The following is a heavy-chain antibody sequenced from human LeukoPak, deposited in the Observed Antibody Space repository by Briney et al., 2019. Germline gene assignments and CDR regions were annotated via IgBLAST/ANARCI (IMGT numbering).Heavy chain of an antibody. J-gene: IGHJ4*02. V-gene: IGHV4-59*08. Sequence: KSSETLSLTCTVSGGSISSYYWSWIRQPPGKGLEWIGYIYSSGSTNYNPSLKSRITISVDTSKNQFSLKLSSVTAADTAVYYCARLDYDSSGYYSCFDYWGQGTLVTVSS. CDR2: IYSSGST. CDR1: GGSISSYY. D-gene: IGHD3-22*01. CDR3: ARLDYDSSGYYSCFDY.